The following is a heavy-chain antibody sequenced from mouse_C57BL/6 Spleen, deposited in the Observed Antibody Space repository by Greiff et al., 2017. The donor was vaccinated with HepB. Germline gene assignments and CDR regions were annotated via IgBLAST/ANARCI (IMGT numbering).Heavy chain of an antibody. J-gene: IGHJ2*01. V-gene: IGHV5-16*01. D-gene: IGHD1-1*01. Sequence: DVHLVESEGGLVQPGSSMKLSCTASGFTFSDYYMAWVRQVPEKGLEWVANINYDGSSTYYLDSLKSRFIISRDNAKNILYLQMSSLKSEDTATYYCARDGGSSPFDYWGQGTTLTVSS. CDR1: GFTFSDYY. CDR2: INYDGSST. CDR3: ARDGGSSPFDY.